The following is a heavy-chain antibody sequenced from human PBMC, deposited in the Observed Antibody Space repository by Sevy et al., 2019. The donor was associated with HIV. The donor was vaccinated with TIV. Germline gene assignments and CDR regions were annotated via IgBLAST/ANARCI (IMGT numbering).Heavy chain of an antibody. CDR2: ISFDGSDK. CDR3: AKRERSYYDSSGNYDAFDV. J-gene: IGHJ3*01. CDR1: GFDFSTYD. D-gene: IGHD3-22*01. Sequence: GGSLRLFCAASGFDFSTYDMHWVRQAPGKGLEWVAFISFDGSDKWYGDSVEGRFTISRDNSKNTLYVQMNTLRDEDTAVYYCAKRERSYYDSSGNYDAFDVWGQGTSVTVSS. V-gene: IGHV3-33*03.